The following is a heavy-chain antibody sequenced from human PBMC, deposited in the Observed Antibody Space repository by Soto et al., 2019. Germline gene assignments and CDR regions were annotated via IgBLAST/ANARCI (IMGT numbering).Heavy chain of an antibody. CDR1: GLTFSSYA. D-gene: IGHD2-21*02. V-gene: IGHV3-23*01. Sequence: EVQLLESGGGLVQPGGSLRLSCAASGLTFSSYAMSWVRQAPGKGLEGLSGISGSGGSTYYADSVKGRFTISRDNSKNTLDLQMNSLRAEDTAAYYCAKWALGVVVVTNDAFDIWGQGTMVTVSS. CDR2: ISGSGGST. J-gene: IGHJ3*02. CDR3: AKWALGVVVVTNDAFDI.